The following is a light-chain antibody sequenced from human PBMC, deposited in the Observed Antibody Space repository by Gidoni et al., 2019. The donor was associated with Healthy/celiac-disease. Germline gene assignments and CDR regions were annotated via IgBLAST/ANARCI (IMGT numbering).Light chain of an antibody. CDR2: AAS. V-gene: IGKV1-39*01. CDR3: QQSYSTPPFT. J-gene: IGKJ3*01. Sequence: DIQMTQSPSSRSASVGDRVTITCRASQSISSYLNWYQQKPGKAPKLLIYAASSVQSGVPPRFSGSGSGTDFTLTISSLQPEDFATYYCQQSYSTPPFTFGPGTKVEIK. CDR1: QSISSY.